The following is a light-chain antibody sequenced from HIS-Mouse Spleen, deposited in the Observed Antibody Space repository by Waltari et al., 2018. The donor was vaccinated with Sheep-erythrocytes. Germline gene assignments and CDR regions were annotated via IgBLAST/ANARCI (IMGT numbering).Light chain of an antibody. CDR1: KLGAKY. CDR2: QDS. CDR3: QAWDSSTWV. Sequence: SYELTQPPSVSVSPGQTASITCSGDKLGAKYACWYQQKPGQSPVLVIYQDSKRPSGIPERLSGSNSGNTATLTISGTQAMDEADYYCQAWDSSTWVFGGGTKLTVL. J-gene: IGLJ3*02. V-gene: IGLV3-1*01.